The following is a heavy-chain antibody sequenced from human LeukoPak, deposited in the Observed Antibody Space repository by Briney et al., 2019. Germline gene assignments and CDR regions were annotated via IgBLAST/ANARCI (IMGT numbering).Heavy chain of an antibody. J-gene: IGHJ2*01. CDR3: ARGDMTTDL. V-gene: IGHV4-31*03. CDR1: GGSISSGGYF. CDR2: IYYSGST. D-gene: IGHD4-11*01. Sequence: SETLSLTCTVSGGSISSGGYFWTWIRQHPGKGLEYIGYIYYSGSTYYNPSLKSRVTISADTSKSQFSLILSSVTAADTAVYYCARGDMTTDLGGRGTLVTVSS.